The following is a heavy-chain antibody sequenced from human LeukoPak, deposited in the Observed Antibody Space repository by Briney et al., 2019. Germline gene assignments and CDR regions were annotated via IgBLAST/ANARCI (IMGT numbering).Heavy chain of an antibody. CDR3: AREGISRYLRPPPRGVDY. CDR2: FDPEDGET. D-gene: IGHD4-17*01. J-gene: IGHJ4*02. CDR1: GYTLTELS. Sequence: ASVKVSCKVSGYTLTELSMHWVRQAPGKGLEWMGGFDPEDGETIYAQKFQGRVTMTEDTSTDTAYMELSSLRSEDTAVYYCAREGISRYLRPPPRGVDYWGQGTLVTVAS. V-gene: IGHV1-24*01.